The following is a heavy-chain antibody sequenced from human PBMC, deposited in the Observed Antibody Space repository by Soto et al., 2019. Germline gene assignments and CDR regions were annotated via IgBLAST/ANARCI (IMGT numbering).Heavy chain of an antibody. CDR2: ISAYNGNT. J-gene: IGHJ4*02. CDR3: ARLYYYDTSGYYYVEDV. V-gene: IGHV1-18*01. Sequence: QVQLVQSGPEVKKPGASVKVSCKAPGYTFHRYAFSWVRQAPGQGLEWMGWISAYNGNTNYAQKFQGRVTMTTDTSTSTAYMELRSLRSDDTAVYYCARLYYYDTSGYYYVEDVWGQGTLVTVSS. D-gene: IGHD3-22*01. CDR1: GYTFHRYA.